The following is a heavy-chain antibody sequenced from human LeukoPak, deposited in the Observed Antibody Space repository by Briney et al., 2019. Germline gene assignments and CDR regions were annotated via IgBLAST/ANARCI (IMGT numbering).Heavy chain of an antibody. Sequence: PSETLSLTCTAAGGSISSYYWSCIRQPPGKELEWIGYIYYSGSTNYNPSLKSRVTISVDTSKNPFSLKLSSVTAADTAVYYCARKLAANYCSGMTFWGKGTTVTVSS. D-gene: IGHD6-13*01. CDR1: GGSISSYY. CDR2: IYYSGST. J-gene: IGHJ6*04. V-gene: IGHV4-59*01. CDR3: ARKLAANYCSGMTF.